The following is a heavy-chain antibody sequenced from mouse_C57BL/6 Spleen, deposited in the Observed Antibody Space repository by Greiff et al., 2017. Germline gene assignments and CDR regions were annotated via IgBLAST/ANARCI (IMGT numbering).Heavy chain of an antibody. D-gene: IGHD1-1*01. CDR1: GYSITSGYD. J-gene: IGHJ1*03. Sequence: EVQGVESGPGMVKPSQSLSLTCTVTGYSITSGYDWHWIRHFPGNKLEWMGYISYSGSTNYNPSLKSRISITHDTSKNHFFLKLNSVTTEDTATYYCARDRGYGSSGYFDVWGTGTTVTVSS. CDR2: ISYSGST. V-gene: IGHV3-1*01. CDR3: ARDRGYGSSGYFDV.